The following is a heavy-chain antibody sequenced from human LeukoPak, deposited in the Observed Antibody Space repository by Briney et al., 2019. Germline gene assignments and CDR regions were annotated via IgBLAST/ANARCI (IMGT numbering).Heavy chain of an antibody. CDR3: ARDGATGELPDWFDP. Sequence: ASVKVSCKASGYTFTSYYMHWVRQAPGQGLEWMGIINPSGGSTNYAQKFQGRVTMTRDTSMSTVYMELSSLRSEDTAVYYCARDGATGELPDWFDPWGQGTLVTVSS. D-gene: IGHD1-26*01. V-gene: IGHV1-46*01. CDR1: GYTFTSYY. J-gene: IGHJ5*02. CDR2: INPSGGST.